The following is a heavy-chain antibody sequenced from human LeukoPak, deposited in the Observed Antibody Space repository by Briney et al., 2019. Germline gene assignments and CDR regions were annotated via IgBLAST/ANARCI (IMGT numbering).Heavy chain of an antibody. CDR1: GGSFSDYY. D-gene: IGHD3-16*01. CDR3: ARGLSNSRRTLLGLDY. J-gene: IGHJ4*02. CDR2: INHSGST. Sequence: SETLSLTCAVYGGSFSDYYWSWIRQPPGKGLEWIGEINHSGSTNYNPSLQSRVTISVDTSKNQFSLKLSSVTAADTAVYYCARGLSNSRRTLLGLDYWGQGTLVTVSS. V-gene: IGHV4-34*01.